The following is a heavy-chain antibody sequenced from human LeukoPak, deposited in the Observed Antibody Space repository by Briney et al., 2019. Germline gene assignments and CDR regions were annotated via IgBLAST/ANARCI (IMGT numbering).Heavy chain of an antibody. CDR1: GFTFSSYA. Sequence: GGSLRLSCAASGFTFSSYAMSWVRQAPGKGLEWVSAISGSGGSTYYADSVKGRFTISRDNSKNTLYLQVNSLRAEDTAVYYCAKEGVAVAGTGYYFDYWGQGTLVTVSS. V-gene: IGHV3-23*01. CDR3: AKEGVAVAGTGYYFDY. J-gene: IGHJ4*02. CDR2: ISGSGGST. D-gene: IGHD6-19*01.